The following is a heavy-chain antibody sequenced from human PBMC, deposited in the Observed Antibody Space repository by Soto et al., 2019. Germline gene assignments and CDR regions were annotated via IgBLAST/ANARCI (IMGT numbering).Heavy chain of an antibody. Sequence: ASVKVSCKVFGYTLTELSMHWVRQAPGKGLEWMGGFDPEDGETIYAQKFQGRVTMTEDTSTDTAYMELSSLRSEDTAVYYCATSGEYGDSGDWFDPWGQGTLVTVSS. CDR3: ATSGEYGDSGDWFDP. D-gene: IGHD4-17*01. CDR2: FDPEDGET. V-gene: IGHV1-24*01. J-gene: IGHJ5*02. CDR1: GYTLTELS.